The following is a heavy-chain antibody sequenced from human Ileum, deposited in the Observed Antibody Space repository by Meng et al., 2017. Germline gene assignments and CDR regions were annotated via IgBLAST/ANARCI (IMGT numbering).Heavy chain of an antibody. Sequence: VPLQEAAPGLVWPSETRSLTCTVSGGSVSSGPYYWTWIRQPPGKGLEWVGYIYDSGSTNYSPSLKSRVTISVDTSKNQFSLKLNSVTAADTAVYYCSRGVMTIADDWGQGTLVTVSS. CDR3: SRGVMTIADD. CDR2: IYDSGST. V-gene: IGHV4-61*01. J-gene: IGHJ4*02. CDR1: GGSVSSGPYY. D-gene: IGHD4/OR15-4a*01.